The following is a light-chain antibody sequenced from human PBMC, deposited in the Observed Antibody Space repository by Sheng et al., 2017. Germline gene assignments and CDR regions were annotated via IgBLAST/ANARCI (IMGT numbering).Light chain of an antibody. CDR2: VNG. CDR3: SSYAVSNTFVL. V-gene: IGLV1-40*01. J-gene: IGLJ2*01. CDR1: SSNIGAGYD. Sequence: QSVLTQPPSVSGAPGQRVTISCTGSSSNIGAGYDVHWYQHLPGTAPKLLIYVNGNRPSGVPDRFSGSKFGNTASLTVSGLQAEDEADYYCSSYAVSNTFVLFGGGTKLTVL.